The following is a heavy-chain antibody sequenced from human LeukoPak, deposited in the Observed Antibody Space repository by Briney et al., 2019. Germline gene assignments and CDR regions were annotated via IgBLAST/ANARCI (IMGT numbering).Heavy chain of an antibody. J-gene: IGHJ4*02. CDR3: ARDLQSSSGYYYVVGY. CDR1: GYTFTGYY. D-gene: IGHD3-22*01. V-gene: IGHV1-2*02. Sequence: ASVKVSCKASGYTFTGYYMHWVRQAPGQGLEWMGWINPNSGGTSYAQKFQGRVTMTRDTSISTAYMELSRLRSDDTAVYYCARDLQSSSGYYYVVGYWGQGTLVTVSS. CDR2: INPNSGGT.